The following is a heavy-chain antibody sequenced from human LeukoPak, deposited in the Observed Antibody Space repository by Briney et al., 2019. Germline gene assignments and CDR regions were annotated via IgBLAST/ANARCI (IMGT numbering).Heavy chain of an antibody. D-gene: IGHD3-22*01. Sequence: GGSLRLSCAASGFTFNIYAMSWVRQTTGKGLEWVSSTSSSGEATYYADSVKGRFTISRDNSRNTLYLQMNILRAEDTAVYYCAKDRPNYYGTNGHYYRRDGDSWGQGTLVTVSS. CDR3: AKDRPNYYGTNGHYYRRDGDS. CDR1: GFTFNIYA. J-gene: IGHJ5*01. CDR2: TSSSGEAT. V-gene: IGHV3-23*01.